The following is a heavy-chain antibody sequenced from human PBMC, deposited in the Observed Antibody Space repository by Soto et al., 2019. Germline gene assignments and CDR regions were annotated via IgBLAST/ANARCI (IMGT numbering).Heavy chain of an antibody. CDR1: GFIFNEYG. Sequence: PGGSLRLSCAASGFIFNEYGMHWVRQAPGKGLEWVAVIWYDGSNKYYADSVKGRFTISRDNSKNTMSLQMNSLRAEDTAVYYCARWGCSGSNCNLNQRSYDLWGQGTLVTVS. V-gene: IGHV3-33*03. CDR3: ARWGCSGSNCNLNQRSYDL. CDR2: IWYDGSNK. D-gene: IGHD2-15*01. J-gene: IGHJ4*02.